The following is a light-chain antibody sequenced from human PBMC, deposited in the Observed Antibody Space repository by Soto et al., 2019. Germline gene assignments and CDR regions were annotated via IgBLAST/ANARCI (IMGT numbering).Light chain of an antibody. V-gene: IGLV2-14*01. J-gene: IGLJ3*02. CDR1: SSDIGTYNF. CDR3: SSYAATSSLV. CDR2: EVS. Sequence: QSALTQPASVSGSPGQSITMSCTGSSSDIGTYNFVSWYRQHADKAPRLILYEVSNRPSGVSSRFSGSKSGNSASLTISGLQPEDEAHYFCSSYAATSSLVFGGGTKLTVL.